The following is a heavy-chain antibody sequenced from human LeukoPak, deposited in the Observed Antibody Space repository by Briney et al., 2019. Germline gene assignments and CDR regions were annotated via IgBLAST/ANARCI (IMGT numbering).Heavy chain of an antibody. CDR3: ARGFRSGSGWYGSFDY. V-gene: IGHV1-2*02. CDR1: GYTFSTHW. CDR2: INPNSGGT. Sequence: ASVKVSCKASGYTFSTHWMHWVRQAPGQGLEWMGWINPNSGGTHYAQKFQGRVTMTRDSSISTAYMELSRLRSDDTAVYYCARGFRSGSGWYGSFDYWGQGTLVTVSS. J-gene: IGHJ4*02. D-gene: IGHD6-19*01.